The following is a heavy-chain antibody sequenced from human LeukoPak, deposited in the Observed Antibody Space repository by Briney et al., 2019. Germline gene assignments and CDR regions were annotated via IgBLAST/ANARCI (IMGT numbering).Heavy chain of an antibody. CDR1: GDSVSSNSAA. CDR2: TYYRSKSYN. J-gene: IGHJ4*02. D-gene: IGHD6-19*01. Sequence: SQTLSLTCAISGDSVSSNSAAWNWIRQSPSRGLEWLGRTYYRSKSYNDYAVSVKSRITINPDTSKNHFSLQLNSVTPADTAVYYCTSSRGYSSGWREGYYFDYWGQGTLVTVSS. CDR3: TSSRGYSSGWREGYYFDY. V-gene: IGHV6-1*01.